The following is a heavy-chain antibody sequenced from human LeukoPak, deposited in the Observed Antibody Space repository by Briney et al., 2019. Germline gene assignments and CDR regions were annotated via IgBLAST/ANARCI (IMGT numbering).Heavy chain of an antibody. Sequence: GGSLRLSCAASGFSVRSNYMSWVRQAPGKGLEWVSSISGSGGSTYYADSVKGRFTMSRDNSKNTLYLQMNSLRAEDTAVYYCAKTESSSYFYTYFNYWGQGTLVTVSS. D-gene: IGHD3-22*01. V-gene: IGHV3-23*01. CDR2: ISGSGGST. J-gene: IGHJ4*02. CDR1: GFSVRSNY. CDR3: AKTESSSYFYTYFNY.